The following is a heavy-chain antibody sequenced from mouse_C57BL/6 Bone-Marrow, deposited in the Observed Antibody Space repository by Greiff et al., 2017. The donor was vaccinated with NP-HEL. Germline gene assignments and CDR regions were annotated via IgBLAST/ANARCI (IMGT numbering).Heavy chain of an antibody. CDR3: ALIYYGNYGAMDY. CDR2: IWGGGST. D-gene: IGHD2-1*01. Sequence: QVQLQQSGPGLVAPSQSLSITCTVSGFSLTSYGVDWVRQPPGKGLEWLGVIWGGGSTNYTSALMSRLSISKDNSKSQVFLKMNSLQTDDTAMYYCALIYYGNYGAMDYWGQGTSVTVSS. J-gene: IGHJ4*01. CDR1: GFSLTSYG. V-gene: IGHV2-9*01.